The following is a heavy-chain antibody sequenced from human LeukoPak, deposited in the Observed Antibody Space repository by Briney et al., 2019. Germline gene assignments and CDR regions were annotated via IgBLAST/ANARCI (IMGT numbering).Heavy chain of an antibody. Sequence: ASVKVSCKASGYTFNSYAMNWVRQAPGQGLEWMGWINTDTGNPTYAQGFTGRFVFSLDTSVSTAYLQISSLKAGDTAVYYCARGSYCSGGSCSPGPRYWGQGTLVTVSS. J-gene: IGHJ4*02. CDR2: INTDTGNP. CDR1: GYTFNSYA. D-gene: IGHD2-15*01. V-gene: IGHV7-4-1*02. CDR3: ARGSYCSGGSCSPGPRY.